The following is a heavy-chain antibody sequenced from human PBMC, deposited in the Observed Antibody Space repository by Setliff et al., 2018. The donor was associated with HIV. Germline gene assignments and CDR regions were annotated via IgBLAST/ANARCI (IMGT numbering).Heavy chain of an antibody. CDR3: ARAYDVLTGYFDY. CDR1: GYSFTNLG. V-gene: IGHV1-18*01. Sequence: GASVKVSCKASGYSFTNLGLNWVRQAPGQGLEWMGWISVYNGHTNFAQKPQDRVTMTTDTSTSTAYMELRSLRSDDTAVYYCARAYDVLTGYFDYWGQGTRVTV. CDR2: ISVYNGHT. D-gene: IGHD3-9*01. J-gene: IGHJ4*02.